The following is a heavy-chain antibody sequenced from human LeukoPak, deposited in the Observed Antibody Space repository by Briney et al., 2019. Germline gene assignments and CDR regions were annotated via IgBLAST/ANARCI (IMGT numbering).Heavy chain of an antibody. CDR2: ISAYNGNT. CDR3: ARDTDTGNYYGSGSYYSPPGY. J-gene: IGHJ4*02. CDR1: GYTFTSYG. V-gene: IGHV1-18*01. D-gene: IGHD3-10*01. Sequence: ASVKVSCKASGYTFTSYGISWVRQAHGQGLEWMGWISAYNGNTNYAQKFQGRVTMTTDTSTSIAYMELRSLRSDDTAMYHCARDTDTGNYYGSGSYYSPPGYWGQGTLVTVSS.